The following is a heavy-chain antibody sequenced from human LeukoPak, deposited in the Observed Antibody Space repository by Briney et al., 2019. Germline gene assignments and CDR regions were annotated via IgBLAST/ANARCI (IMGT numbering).Heavy chain of an antibody. CDR2: ISGSGGST. CDR3: AKDDSYFSSTTCYLLPFDY. Sequence: GGSLRLSCAASGFTFSSYAMSWVRQAPGKGLEWVSAISGSGGSTYYADSVKGRFTISRDNSKNTLYLQMNSLRAEDTAVYYCAKDDSYFSSTTCYLLPFDYWGQGTLVTVSS. D-gene: IGHD2-2*01. CDR1: GFTFSSYA. J-gene: IGHJ4*02. V-gene: IGHV3-23*01.